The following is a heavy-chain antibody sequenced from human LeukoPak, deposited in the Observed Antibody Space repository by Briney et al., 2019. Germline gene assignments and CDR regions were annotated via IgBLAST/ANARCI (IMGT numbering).Heavy chain of an antibody. CDR1: GGSISSGDYY. CDR2: IYYSGST. D-gene: IGHD2-15*01. V-gene: IGHV4-30-4*01. CDR3: ARDGGGSFVYYYGMDV. Sequence: SQTLSLTCTVSGGSISSGDYYWSWIRQPPGKGLEWIGYIYYSGSTYYNPSLKSRVTISVDTSKNQFSLKLSSVTAADTAVYYCARDGGGSFVYYYGMDVWGQGTTVTVSS. J-gene: IGHJ6*02.